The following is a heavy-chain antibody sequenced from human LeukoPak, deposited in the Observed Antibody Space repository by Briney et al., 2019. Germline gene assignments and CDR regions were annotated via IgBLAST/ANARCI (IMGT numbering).Heavy chain of an antibody. V-gene: IGHV4-34*01. CDR2: INHSGST. J-gene: IGHJ6*03. Sequence: SETLFLTCAVYGGSFSGYYWSWIRQPPGKGLEWIGEINHSGSTNYNPSLKSRVTISVDTSKNQFSLKLSSVTAADTAVYYCARGYCTNGVCSENYYYYYMDVWGKGTTVTVSS. CDR1: GGSFSGYY. D-gene: IGHD2-8*01. CDR3: ARGYCTNGVCSENYYYYYMDV.